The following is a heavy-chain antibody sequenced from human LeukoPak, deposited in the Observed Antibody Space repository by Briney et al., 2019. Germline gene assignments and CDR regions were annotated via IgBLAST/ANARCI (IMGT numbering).Heavy chain of an antibody. Sequence: GGSLRLSCAASGFTFSSYWMHWVRQAPGKGPVWVSRVNPQGSGSSYTDSVKGRFTISRDNAKDALHLQMDNLRAEDTAVYYCARARWSSTGWFLGYWGQGTLVTVSS. D-gene: IGHD6-19*01. CDR1: GFTFSSYW. CDR3: ARARWSSTGWFLGY. J-gene: IGHJ4*02. CDR2: VNPQGSGS. V-gene: IGHV3-74*01.